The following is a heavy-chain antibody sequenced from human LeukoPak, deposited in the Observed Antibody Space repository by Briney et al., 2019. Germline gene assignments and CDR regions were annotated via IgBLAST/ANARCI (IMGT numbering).Heavy chain of an antibody. D-gene: IGHD1-26*01. CDR1: GFTLSSYA. V-gene: IGHV3-30-3*01. CDR2: ISYDGSNK. Sequence: GGSLRLSCAASGFTLSSYAMHWVRQAPGKGLEWVAVISYDGSNKYYADSVKGRFTISRDNSKNTLYLQMNSLRAEDTAVYYCARDGVGATHNYFDYWGQGTLVTVSS. J-gene: IGHJ4*02. CDR3: ARDGVGATHNYFDY.